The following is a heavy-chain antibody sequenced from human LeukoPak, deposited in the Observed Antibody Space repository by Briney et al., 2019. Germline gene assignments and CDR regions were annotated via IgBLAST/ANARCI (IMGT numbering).Heavy chain of an antibody. D-gene: IGHD6-19*01. CDR1: GFTFSSYS. V-gene: IGHV3-21*01. Sequence: GGSLRLSCAASGFTFSSYSMNWVRQAPGKGLEWVSSISSSSSYIYYADLVKGRFTISRDNAKNSLYLQMNSLRAEDTAVYYCARGNSSGWYGTPIPFDYWGQGTLVTVSS. CDR2: ISSSSSYI. J-gene: IGHJ4*02. CDR3: ARGNSSGWYGTPIPFDY.